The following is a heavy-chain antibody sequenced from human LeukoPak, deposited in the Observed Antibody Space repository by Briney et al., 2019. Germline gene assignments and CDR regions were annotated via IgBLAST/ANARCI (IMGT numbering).Heavy chain of an antibody. CDR1: GFTFSSYG. J-gene: IGHJ6*02. V-gene: IGHV3-30*18. Sequence: GGSLRLSCAASGFTFSSYGMHWVRQAPGKGLEWVAVISYDGSNKYYADSVKGRFTISRDNSKNTLYLQMNSLRAEDTAVYYCAKSTIYGSGSRYDYYYYGMDVWGQGTTVTVSS. CDR3: AKSTIYGSGSRYDYYYYGMDV. D-gene: IGHD3-10*01. CDR2: ISYDGSNK.